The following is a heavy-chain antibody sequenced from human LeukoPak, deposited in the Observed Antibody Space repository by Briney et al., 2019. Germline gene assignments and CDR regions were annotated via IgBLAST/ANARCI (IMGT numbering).Heavy chain of an antibody. D-gene: IGHD3-22*01. J-gene: IGHJ4*02. CDR1: GYTFTSYD. V-gene: IGHV1-8*03. CDR2: MKPNSGNT. Sequence: ASVKVSCKASGYTFTSYDINWVRRATGQGLEWMGWMKPNSGNTGYAQKFQGRVTITRNTFISTAYMELSSLRSEDTAVYYCARVSYYYDSSGYPDYWGQGTLVTVSS. CDR3: ARVSYYYDSSGYPDY.